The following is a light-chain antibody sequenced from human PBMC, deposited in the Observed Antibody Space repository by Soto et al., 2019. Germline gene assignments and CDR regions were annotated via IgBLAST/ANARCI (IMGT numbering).Light chain of an antibody. CDR3: QKSYSNLYT. V-gene: IGKV1-39*01. Sequence: DIQMTQSPSSLSASVGDRVTITCRASQNIVRYLNWYQQLPGKAPKLLIFGASRLESGVTSRFSGIRSGTFFTLTISSLQPEDFAIYYCQKSYSNLYTFCQGTRLESK. CDR2: GAS. CDR1: QNIVRY. J-gene: IGKJ2*01.